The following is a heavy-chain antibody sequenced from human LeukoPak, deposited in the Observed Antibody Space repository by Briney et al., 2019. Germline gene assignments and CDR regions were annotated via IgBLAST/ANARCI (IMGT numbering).Heavy chain of an antibody. CDR1: GGSISSGSYY. J-gene: IGHJ4*02. V-gene: IGHV4-61*02. CDR3: ARVGSTVVTPDYFDY. CDR2: IYTSGST. D-gene: IGHD4-23*01. Sequence: SETLSLTCTVSGGSISSGSYYWSWIRQPAGKGLEWIGRIYTSGSTNYNPSLKGRVTISVDTSKNQFSLKLSSVTAADTAVYYCARVGSTVVTPDYFDYWGQGTLVTVSS.